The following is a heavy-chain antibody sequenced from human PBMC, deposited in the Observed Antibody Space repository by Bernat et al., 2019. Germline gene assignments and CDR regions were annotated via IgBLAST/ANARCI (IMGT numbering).Heavy chain of an antibody. CDR1: GGSISSGGYY. D-gene: IGHD3-9*01. Sequence: QVQLQESGPGLVKPSQTLSLTCTVSGGSISSGGYYWSWIRQHPGKGLEWIGYIYYSGSTYYNPSLKSRVTISVDTSKNQFSLKLSSETAADTAVYYCARTQWPIFYYFDYWGQGTLVTVSS. J-gene: IGHJ4*02. CDR3: ARTQWPIFYYFDY. V-gene: IGHV4-31*03. CDR2: IYYSGST.